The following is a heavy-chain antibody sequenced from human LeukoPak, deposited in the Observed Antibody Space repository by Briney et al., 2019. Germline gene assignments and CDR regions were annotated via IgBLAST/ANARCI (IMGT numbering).Heavy chain of an antibody. CDR2: INHSGSS. CDR3: ARRSQGFDY. V-gene: IGHV4-34*01. J-gene: IGHJ4*02. Sequence: SETLSLTCAVDGGSFSCYYWSWIRQTPGKGLEWIGEINHSGSSNYNPSPKSRVTISLETTTNKISLKLKSSPAADAAVYYCARRSQGFDYWGQGILVTVSA. CDR1: GGSFSCYY.